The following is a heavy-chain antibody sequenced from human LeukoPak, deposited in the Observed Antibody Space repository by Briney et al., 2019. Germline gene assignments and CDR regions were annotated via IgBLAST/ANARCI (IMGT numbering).Heavy chain of an antibody. CDR1: GGTSSSYA. V-gene: IGHV1-69*04. CDR2: IIPILGIA. D-gene: IGHD3-10*01. Sequence: SVKVSCKASGGTSSSYAISWVRQAPGQGLEWMGRIIPILGIANYAQKFQGRVTITADKSTSTAYMELSSLRSEDTAVYYCARETMDYYGSGSCDYWGQGTLVTVSS. CDR3: ARETMDYYGSGSCDY. J-gene: IGHJ4*02.